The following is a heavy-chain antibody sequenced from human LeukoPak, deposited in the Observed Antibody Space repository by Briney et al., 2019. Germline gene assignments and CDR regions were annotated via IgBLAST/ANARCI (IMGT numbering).Heavy chain of an antibody. CDR2: IYPGDSDT. CDR1: GYSFTTYW. CDR3: ARQGSGYSPTYYYYMDV. J-gene: IGHJ6*03. D-gene: IGHD5-18*01. Sequence: GESLKISCKGSGYSFTTYWIGWVRQMPGKGLEWMGIIYPGDSDTRYSPSFQGQVTISADKSISTAYLQWSSLKASDTAMYYCARQGSGYSPTYYYYMDVWGKGTTVTISS. V-gene: IGHV5-51*01.